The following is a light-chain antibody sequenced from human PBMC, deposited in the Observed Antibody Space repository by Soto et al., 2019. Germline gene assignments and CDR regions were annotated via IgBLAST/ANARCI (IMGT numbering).Light chain of an antibody. CDR2: AAS. CDR1: QGNNNY. V-gene: IGKV1-27*01. Sequence: DLQVTQPPPHLSSSFGDRLSITCXASQGNNNYLAWYQQKPGKVPKLLIYAASTLQSGVPSRFSGSGSETDFTLTISSLQPEDVATYYCQQYNSAPLTFGGGTKVDIK. CDR3: QQYNSAPLT. J-gene: IGKJ4*01.